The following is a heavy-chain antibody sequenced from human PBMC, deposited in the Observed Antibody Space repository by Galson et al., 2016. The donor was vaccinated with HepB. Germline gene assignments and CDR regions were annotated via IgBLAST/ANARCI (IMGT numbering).Heavy chain of an antibody. CDR3: ARDASGRGEIIGPDY. V-gene: IGHV1-3*01. CDR2: ISAAAGNT. J-gene: IGHJ4*02. D-gene: IGHD3-16*01. CDR1: GYSFTTYA. Sequence: SVKVSCKASGYSFTTYAVHWVRQAPGQSLEWMGWISAAAGNTQYLQQFQDRLTITRDTAATTVYMELCSLGSEDTAVYYCARDASGRGEIIGPDYWGQGTLFTLSS.